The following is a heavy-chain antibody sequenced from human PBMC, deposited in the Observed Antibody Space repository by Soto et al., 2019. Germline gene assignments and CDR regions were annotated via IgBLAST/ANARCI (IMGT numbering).Heavy chain of an antibody. D-gene: IGHD2-15*01. Sequence: SETLSLTCTVSGGSISSGDYYWSWIRQPPGKGLEWIGYIYYSGSTYYNPSLKSRVTISVDTSKNQFSLKLSSVTAADTAVYYCARGVGDCSGGSCYPYNWFDPWGQGTLVTVS. J-gene: IGHJ5*02. V-gene: IGHV4-30-4*01. CDR3: ARGVGDCSGGSCYPYNWFDP. CDR1: GGSISSGDYY. CDR2: IYYSGST.